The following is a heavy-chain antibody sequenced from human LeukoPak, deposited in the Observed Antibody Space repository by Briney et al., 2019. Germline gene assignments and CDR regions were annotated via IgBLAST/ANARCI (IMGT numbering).Heavy chain of an antibody. CDR2: IYSGGST. CDR3: AKEGGYCSSTGCYPMYFDY. D-gene: IGHD2-2*01. CDR1: GFTVSSNY. J-gene: IGHJ4*02. Sequence: GGSLRLSCAASGFTVSSNYMSWVRQAPGKGLEWVSVIYSGGSTYYADSVKGRFTISRDNSKNTLYLQMNSLRAEDTAVYYCAKEGGYCSSTGCYPMYFDYWGQGTLVTVSS. V-gene: IGHV3-53*01.